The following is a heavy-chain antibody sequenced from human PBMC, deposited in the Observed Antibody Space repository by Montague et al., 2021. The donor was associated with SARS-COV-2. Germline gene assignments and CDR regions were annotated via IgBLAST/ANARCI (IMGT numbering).Heavy chain of an antibody. Sequence: SLRLSCAASGFTFNSYNMNWVRQAPGKGLEWVSSISSTSTSIYYADSVKGRFTISRDNAKNSLYLQMSSLRAEDTAVYYCYSGYDFGYWGQGTLVTVSS. CDR3: YSGYDFGY. J-gene: IGHJ4*02. CDR2: ISSTSTSI. D-gene: IGHD5-12*01. CDR1: GFTFNSYN. V-gene: IGHV3-21*01.